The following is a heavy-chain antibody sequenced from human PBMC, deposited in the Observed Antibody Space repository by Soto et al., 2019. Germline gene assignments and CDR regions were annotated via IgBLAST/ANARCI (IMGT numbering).Heavy chain of an antibody. CDR2: IYYSGST. J-gene: IGHJ3*02. CDR1: GGSISSGDYY. D-gene: IGHD6-6*01. Sequence: SETLSLTCTVSGGSISSGDYYWSWIRQPPGKGLEWIGYIYYSGSTYYNPSLKSRVTISVDTSKNQFSLKLSSVTAADTAVYYCAGAMGPRVSAFDIWGQGTMVTVSS. CDR3: AGAMGPRVSAFDI. V-gene: IGHV4-30-4*01.